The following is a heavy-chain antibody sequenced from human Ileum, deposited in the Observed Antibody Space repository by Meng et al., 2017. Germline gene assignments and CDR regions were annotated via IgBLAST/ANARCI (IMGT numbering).Heavy chain of an antibody. J-gene: IGHJ4*02. Sequence: LVESGGCLGQRGGSMRLSCAASGLSLSSYWIHWVRQPPGKGLVWLSLISPDGSATNYADSVKGRFTISRDNAKNTVYLQMDSLGVEDTALYYCASFQYTMEDYWGLGTLVTVSS. CDR2: ISPDGSAT. CDR3: ASFQYTMEDY. CDR1: GLSLSSYW. D-gene: IGHD3-3*01. V-gene: IGHV3-74*01.